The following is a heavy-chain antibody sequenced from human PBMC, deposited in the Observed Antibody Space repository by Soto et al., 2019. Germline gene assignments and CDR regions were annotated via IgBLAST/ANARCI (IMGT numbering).Heavy chain of an antibody. CDR1: GGTFSSYT. V-gene: IGHV1-69*04. CDR3: ARDSPDSAASIAAAG. Sequence: GASVKVSCKASGGTFSSYTISWVRQAPGQGLEWMGRIIPILGIANYAQKFQGRVTITADKSTSTAYMELSSLRSEDTAVYYCARDSPDSAASIAAAGWGQGTLVTVS. CDR2: IIPILGIA. J-gene: IGHJ4*02. D-gene: IGHD6-13*01.